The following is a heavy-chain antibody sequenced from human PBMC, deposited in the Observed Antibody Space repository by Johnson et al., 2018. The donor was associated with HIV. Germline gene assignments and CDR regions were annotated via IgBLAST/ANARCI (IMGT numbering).Heavy chain of an antibody. V-gene: IGHV3-23*04. D-gene: IGHD6-13*01. CDR3: ARGGAAAGGAFDI. CDR1: GFTFSNAW. Sequence: VLLVESGGGLVKPGGSLRLSCAASGFTFSNAWMTWVRQAPGKRLEWVSSISGSGGTTYYAGSVKCRFTISRDNSKNTVYLQMNSLRAGDTAVYYCARGGAAAGGAFDIWGQGTMVTVSS. J-gene: IGHJ3*02. CDR2: ISGSGGTT.